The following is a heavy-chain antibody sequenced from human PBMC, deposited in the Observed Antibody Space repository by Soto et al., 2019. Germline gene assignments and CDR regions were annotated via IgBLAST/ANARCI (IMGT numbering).Heavy chain of an antibody. CDR2: IVVGSGNT. J-gene: IGHJ3*02. CDR3: AADSPGGGLRAFDI. CDR1: GFTFTSSA. Sequence: SVKVSCKASGFTFTSSAMQWVRQARGQRLEWIGWIVVGSGNTNYAQKFQERVTITRDMSTSTAYMELSSLRSEDTAAYYCAADSPGGGLRAFDIWGQGTMVTVSS. V-gene: IGHV1-58*02. D-gene: IGHD3-16*01.